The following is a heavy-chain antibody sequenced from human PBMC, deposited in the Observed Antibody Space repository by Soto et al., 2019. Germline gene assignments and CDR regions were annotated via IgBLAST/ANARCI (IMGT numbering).Heavy chain of an antibody. V-gene: IGHV1-69*08. Sequence: QVQLVQSGAEVKKPGSSVKVSCKASGGTFSSYTISWVRQAPGQGLEWMGRIIPILGIANYAQKFQGRVTITADKSTSTAYMELSSLRSEDTAVYYCARDRGYDLPTDYWGQGTLVTVSS. D-gene: IGHD5-12*01. CDR3: ARDRGYDLPTDY. J-gene: IGHJ4*02. CDR2: IIPILGIA. CDR1: GGTFSSYT.